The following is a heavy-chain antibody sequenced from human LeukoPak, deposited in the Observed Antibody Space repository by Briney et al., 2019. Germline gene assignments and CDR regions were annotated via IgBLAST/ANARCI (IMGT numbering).Heavy chain of an antibody. CDR2: INTNTGNP. Sequence: GASVKVSCKASGYTFTSYAMNWVRQAPGQGLEWMGWINTNTGNPTYAQGFAGRFVFSLDTSVSTAYLQISSLKAEDTAVYYCARDYYDSSGYYWFSWGQGTLVTVSS. CDR3: ARDYYDSSGYYWFS. D-gene: IGHD3-22*01. V-gene: IGHV7-4-1*02. CDR1: GYTFTSYA. J-gene: IGHJ4*02.